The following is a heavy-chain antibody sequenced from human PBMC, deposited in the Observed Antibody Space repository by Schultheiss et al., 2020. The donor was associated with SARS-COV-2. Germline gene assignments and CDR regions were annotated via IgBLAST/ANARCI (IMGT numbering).Heavy chain of an antibody. CDR1: GFTFSSYA. Sequence: GESLKISCAASGFTFSSYAMHWVRQAPGKGLEWVAVISYDGSNKYYADSVRGRFTISRDNAKNSLSLQMSSLRADDTGVYYCAREGIAVAGTEGSFDYWGQGTLVTVSS. D-gene: IGHD6-19*01. J-gene: IGHJ4*02. CDR3: AREGIAVAGTEGSFDY. V-gene: IGHV3-30*04. CDR2: ISYDGSNK.